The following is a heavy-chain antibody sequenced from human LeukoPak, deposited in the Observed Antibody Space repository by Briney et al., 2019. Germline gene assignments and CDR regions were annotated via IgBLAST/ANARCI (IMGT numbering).Heavy chain of an antibody. V-gene: IGHV4-59*12. D-gene: IGHD6-13*01. Sequence: SETLSLTCTVSGGSITSYYWNWIRQPPGKGLEWIGYIYYSGSTNYNPSLKSRVTISVDTSRNQFSLKLSSVTAADTAMYYCARGYSSSWNYFDYWGQGTLVTVSS. CDR1: GGSITSYY. CDR2: IYYSGST. J-gene: IGHJ4*02. CDR3: ARGYSSSWNYFDY.